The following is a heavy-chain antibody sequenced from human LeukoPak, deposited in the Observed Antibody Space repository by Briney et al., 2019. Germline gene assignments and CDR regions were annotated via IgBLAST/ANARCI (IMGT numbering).Heavy chain of an antibody. J-gene: IGHJ4*02. CDR1: GFTFSRNW. Sequence: GGSPRLSCAASGFTFSRNWMHWVRQAPGKGLVWVSRINSDGSITNYADSVKGRFTISRDNAKNTLYLQMSSLRAEDTAVYYCAKIDAYWGQGTLVTVSS. CDR3: AKIDAY. CDR2: INSDGSIT. V-gene: IGHV3-74*01.